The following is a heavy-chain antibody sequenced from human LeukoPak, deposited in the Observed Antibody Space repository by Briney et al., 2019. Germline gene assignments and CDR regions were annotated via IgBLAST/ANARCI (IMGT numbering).Heavy chain of an antibody. D-gene: IGHD3-10*01. CDR2: IIPIFGTA. V-gene: IGHV1-69*13. CDR1: GGTFSSYA. Sequence: ASVKVSCKASGGTFSSYAISWVRQAPGQGLEWMGGIIPIFGTANYAQKFQGRVTITADESTSTAYMELSSLRSEDTAVYYCARDGDYYYGSGSYDYGMDVWGQGTKVTVSS. J-gene: IGHJ6*02. CDR3: ARDGDYYYGSGSYDYGMDV.